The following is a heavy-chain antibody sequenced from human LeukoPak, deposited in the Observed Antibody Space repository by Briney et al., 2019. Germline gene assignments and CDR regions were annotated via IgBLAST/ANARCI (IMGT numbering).Heavy chain of an antibody. V-gene: IGHV4-30-2*01. CDR2: IYHGGNT. J-gene: IGHJ4*02. CDR1: GGTISSGGYY. D-gene: IGHD3-10*01. CDR3: ARRAYYYGSGTVP. Sequence: SETLSLTCSVSGGTISSGGYYWNWIRQPPGKGLEWVDYIYHGGNTYYNPSPKSRVAISVDRSKNQFSLKLRSVTAADTAVDYCARRAYYYGSGTVPWGQGTLVTVSS.